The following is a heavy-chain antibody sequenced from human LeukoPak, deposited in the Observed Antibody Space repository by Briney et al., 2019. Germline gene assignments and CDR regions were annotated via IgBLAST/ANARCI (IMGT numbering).Heavy chain of an antibody. V-gene: IGHV3-23*01. D-gene: IGHD5-12*01. CDR3: AKDRRGYDASHGGY. J-gene: IGHJ4*02. CDR1: GFTFSNYA. CDR2: ISGSGNSA. Sequence: PGGSLRLSCAASGFTFSNYAMAWVRQAPGKGLEWVSSISGSGNSAYYADSVEGRFTISRDNSKNTLYLQMNSLRAEDTAVYYCAKDRRGYDASHGGYWGQGTLVTVSS.